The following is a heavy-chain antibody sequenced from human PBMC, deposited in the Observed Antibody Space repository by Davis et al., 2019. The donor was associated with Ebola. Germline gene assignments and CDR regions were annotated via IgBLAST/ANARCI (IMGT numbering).Heavy chain of an antibody. CDR3: TRERYCSSTSCYTHLVY. D-gene: IGHD2-2*02. Sequence: PGGSLRLSCAASGFTFSSYAMSWVRQAPGKGLEWVGFIRSKAYGGTTEYAAPVKGRFTISRDDSKSIAYLQMNSLKTEDTAVYYCTRERYCSSTSCYTHLVYWGQGTLVTVSS. CDR1: GFTFSSYA. CDR2: IRSKAYGGTT. J-gene: IGHJ4*02. V-gene: IGHV3-49*04.